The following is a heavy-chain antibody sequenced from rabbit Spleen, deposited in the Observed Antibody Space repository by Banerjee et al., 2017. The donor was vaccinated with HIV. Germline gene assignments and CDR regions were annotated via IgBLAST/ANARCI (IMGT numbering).Heavy chain of an antibody. Sequence: QEQLVESGGGLVQPEGSLTLTCTASGFSFGDRDVMCWVRQAPGKGLEWIGYIDPIFGRTYYASWVNGRFTISSHNAQNTLYLQLNSLTAADTATYFCVRDLGYDDYSEKGYFNLWGPGTLVTVS. D-gene: IGHD2-1*01. J-gene: IGHJ4*01. V-gene: IGHV1S47*01. CDR1: GFSFGDRDV. CDR2: IDPIFGRT. CDR3: VRDLGYDDYSEKGYFNL.